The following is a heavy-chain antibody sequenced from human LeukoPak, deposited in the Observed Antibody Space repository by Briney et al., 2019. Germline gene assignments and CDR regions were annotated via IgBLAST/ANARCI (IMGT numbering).Heavy chain of an antibody. CDR1: GGSICSSSYY. J-gene: IGHJ4*02. D-gene: IGHD2-2*01. CDR2: IYYSGST. Sequence: SETLSLTCTVSGGSICSSSYYWGWIRQPPGKGLEWIGSIYYSGSTYYNPSLKSRVTISADTSKNQFSLKLSSVTAADTAVYYCARRLVYFDYWGQGTLVTVSS. CDR3: ARRLVYFDY. V-gene: IGHV4-39*01.